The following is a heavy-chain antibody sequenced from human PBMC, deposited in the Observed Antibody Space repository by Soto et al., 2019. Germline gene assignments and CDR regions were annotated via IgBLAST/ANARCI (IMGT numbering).Heavy chain of an antibody. J-gene: IGHJ4*02. CDR3: ARNERLEFWYVDY. V-gene: IGHV3-21*01. CDR2: ISSSSSYI. CDR1: GFTFSSYS. Sequence: EVQLVESGGGLVKPGGSLRLSCAASGFTFSSYSMNWVRQAPGKGLEWVSSISSSSSYIYYADSVKGRFTISRDNAKNSLYLQMNSLRAEDTAGYYCARNERLEFWYVDYWGQGTLVTVSS.